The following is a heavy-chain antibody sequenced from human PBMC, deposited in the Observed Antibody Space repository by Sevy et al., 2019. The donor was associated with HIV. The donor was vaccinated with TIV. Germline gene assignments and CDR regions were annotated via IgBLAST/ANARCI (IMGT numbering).Heavy chain of an antibody. CDR2: IKSKAAGGAT. CDR3: STGVRVTYDTKLLVY. CDR1: GFTLTNAW. V-gene: IGHV3-15*01. Sequence: GGSLRLSCTASGFTLTNAWMSWVRQAPGKGLEWVGRIKSKAAGGATDHAAPVKGRFIISRDDSKDTLYLQMNSLKTEDTAVYYCSTGVRVTYDTKLLVYWGQGTLVTVSS. J-gene: IGHJ4*02. D-gene: IGHD2-8*02.